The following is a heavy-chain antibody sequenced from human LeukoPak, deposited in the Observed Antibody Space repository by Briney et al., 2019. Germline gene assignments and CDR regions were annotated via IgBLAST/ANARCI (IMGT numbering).Heavy chain of an antibody. V-gene: IGHV4-34*01. J-gene: IGHJ5*02. CDR3: ARDRALYYDILTGSPNWFDP. CDR1: GDSFSGYY. CDR2: INVSGSN. Sequence: SETLSLTCAVYGDSFSGYYWCWIRQPPGKGLEWMWEINVSGSNNYNPSLKSRVTMSVDTSKHQFSLKLSSVTAADTAVYYCARDRALYYDILTGSPNWFDPWGQGTLVTVSS. D-gene: IGHD3-9*01.